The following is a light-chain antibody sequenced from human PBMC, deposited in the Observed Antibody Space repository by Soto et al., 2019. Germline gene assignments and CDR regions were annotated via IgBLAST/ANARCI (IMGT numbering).Light chain of an antibody. J-gene: IGKJ1*01. CDR1: QGISTY. V-gene: IGKV1-27*01. CDR2: AAS. CDR3: QKYNSAPWT. Sequence: DIQMTQSPSSLSSSVGDRVTISCRASQGISTYLAWYQQKPGKVPKLLIYAASTLQSGVPSRFSGSGSGTDFTLTISSLQPEDVATYYCQKYNSAPWTCGQGTKGDIK.